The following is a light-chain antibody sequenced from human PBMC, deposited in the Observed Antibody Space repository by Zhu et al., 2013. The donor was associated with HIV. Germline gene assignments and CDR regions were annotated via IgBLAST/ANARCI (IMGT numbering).Light chain of an antibody. Sequence: DIVLTQSPGTLSLSPGERATLSCRASQSVHSNFLAWYQQKPGQAPRLLIDDASNRATGIPARFSGSGSGTDFTLTISSLEPEDFAVYYCHQRSNWPHSFGQGTKLEIK. CDR3: HQRSNWPHS. J-gene: IGKJ2*03. CDR1: QSVHSNF. V-gene: IGKV3-11*01. CDR2: DAS.